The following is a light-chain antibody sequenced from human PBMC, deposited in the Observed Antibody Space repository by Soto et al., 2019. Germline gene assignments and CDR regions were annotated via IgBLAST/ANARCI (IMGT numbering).Light chain of an antibody. CDR1: NSNIGNNY. CDR2: RNN. CDR3: SSYAGRTLYV. V-gene: IGLV1-47*01. Sequence: QSVLSQPPSASGTPGQRVTISCSGSNSNIGNNYVYWYQQLPGTAPKLLIYRNNQRPSGVPDRISGSKSGTSASLAISGLRSEDEADYYCSSYAGRTLYVFGTGTKLTVL. J-gene: IGLJ1*01.